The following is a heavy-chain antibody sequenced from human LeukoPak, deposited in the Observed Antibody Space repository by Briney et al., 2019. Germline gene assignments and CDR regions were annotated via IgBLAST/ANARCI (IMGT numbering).Heavy chain of an antibody. J-gene: IGHJ4*02. CDR2: ICPGDSDT. CDR3: ARHGGGYSSGWYIYY. Sequence: GESLKISCQGSGYRFIGYWIGWVRQMPGKGLEWMGIICPGDSDTRYSPSFQGQVTISADKSISTAYLQWSSLKASDTAMYYCARHGGGYSSGWYIYYWGQGTLVTVSS. V-gene: IGHV5-51*01. D-gene: IGHD6-19*01. CDR1: GYRFIGYW.